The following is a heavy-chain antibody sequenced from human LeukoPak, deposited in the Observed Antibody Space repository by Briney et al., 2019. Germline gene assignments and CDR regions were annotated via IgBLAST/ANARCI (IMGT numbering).Heavy chain of an antibody. D-gene: IGHD3-3*01. CDR3: AKGHAQGHDFWSGYFSPRTPDPFDY. CDR1: GFTSSSYA. Sequence: GGSLRLSCAASGFTSSSYAMSWVRQAPGKGLEWVSAISGSGGSTYYADSVKGRFTISRDNSKNTLYLQMNSLRAEDTAVYYCAKGHAQGHDFWSGYFSPRTPDPFDYWGQGTLVTVSS. J-gene: IGHJ4*02. V-gene: IGHV3-23*01. CDR2: ISGSGGST.